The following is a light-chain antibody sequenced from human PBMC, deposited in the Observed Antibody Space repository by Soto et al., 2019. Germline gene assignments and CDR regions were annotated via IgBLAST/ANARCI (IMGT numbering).Light chain of an antibody. Sequence: SVLTQPRSVSGPPGQSVTISCTGTSSDVGGHNYVSWYQQYPGKAPRLLLSSVSKRPSGVPDRFSGSKSGNTASLTISGLQAEDEADYYCCSYAGSYTYVFGTGTKVTVL. J-gene: IGLJ1*01. CDR1: SSDVGGHNY. CDR2: SVS. V-gene: IGLV2-11*01. CDR3: CSYAGSYTYV.